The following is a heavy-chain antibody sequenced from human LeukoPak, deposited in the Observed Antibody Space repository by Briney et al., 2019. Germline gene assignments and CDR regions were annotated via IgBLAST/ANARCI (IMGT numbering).Heavy chain of an antibody. CDR1: GGSFSGYY. V-gene: IGHV4-34*01. CDR3: ARGNRHYGSGSYYNHNWFDP. Sequence: PSETLSLICAVYGGSFSGYYWSWIRQPPGKGLEWIGEINHSGSTNYNPSLKSRVTISVDTSKNQFSLKLSSVTAADTAVYYCARGNRHYGSGSYYNHNWFDPWGQGTLVTVSS. J-gene: IGHJ5*02. D-gene: IGHD3-10*01. CDR2: INHSGST.